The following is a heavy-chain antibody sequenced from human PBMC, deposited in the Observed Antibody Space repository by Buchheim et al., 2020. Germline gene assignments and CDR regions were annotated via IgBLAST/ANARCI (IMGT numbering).Heavy chain of an antibody. CDR2: VSGSGDTT. V-gene: IGHV3-23*01. CDR3: VSLGGAVVTPLYFDY. CDR1: GFTFRNYA. D-gene: IGHD4-23*01. Sequence: EVQLLESGGGLVQPGGSLRLSCAASGFTFRNYAMTWVRQAPGKGLEWVSDVSGSGDTTYYADSVKGRFTISRDNSKNTLYLQMNSLRAEDTAVYYCVSLGGAVVTPLYFDYWGQGTL. J-gene: IGHJ4*02.